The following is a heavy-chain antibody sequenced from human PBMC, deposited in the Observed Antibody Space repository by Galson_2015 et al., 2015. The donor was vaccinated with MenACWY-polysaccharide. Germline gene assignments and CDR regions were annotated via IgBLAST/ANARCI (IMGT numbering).Heavy chain of an antibody. CDR1: GYTFTSFD. D-gene: IGHD4-17*01. CDR2: INPKSGYS. Sequence: SVKVSCKASGYTFTSFDINWVRQATGQGLEWMGWINPKSGYSGYAQRFHGRVTLTKDTSISTAYLELSGLRSEDTAVYYCARTYGDFDYWGQGTLVTVSS. CDR3: ARTYGDFDY. V-gene: IGHV1-8*01. J-gene: IGHJ4*02.